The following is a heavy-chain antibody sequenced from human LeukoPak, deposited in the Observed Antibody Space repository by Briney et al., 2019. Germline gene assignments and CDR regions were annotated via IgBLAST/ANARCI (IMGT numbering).Heavy chain of an antibody. J-gene: IGHJ4*02. Sequence: ASVKVSCKASGYTFTSYVISCVRQAPGQGLEWMGWISAYNGNTNYAQKLQGRVTMTTDTSTSTAYMELRSLRSDDTAVYYCARLVLYSYGYSFDYWGQGTLVTVSS. CDR2: ISAYNGNT. CDR1: GYTFTSYV. D-gene: IGHD5-18*01. V-gene: IGHV1-18*01. CDR3: ARLVLYSYGYSFDY.